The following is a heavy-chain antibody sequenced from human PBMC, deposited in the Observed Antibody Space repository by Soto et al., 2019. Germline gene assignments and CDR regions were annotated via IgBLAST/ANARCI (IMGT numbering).Heavy chain of an antibody. J-gene: IGHJ3*02. D-gene: IGHD3-22*01. CDR1: GFTFSSYA. V-gene: IGHV3-23*01. CDR2: ISGSGGST. Sequence: EVQLLESGGGLVQPGGSLRLSCAASGFTFSSYAMSWVRQAPGKGLEWVSAISGSGGSTYYADSVKGRFTISRDNSKNTLYLQINSLRAEDTAVYYCAKADPRYYCDRSGYCYAGAFDIWGQGTMVTVSS. CDR3: AKADPRYYCDRSGYCYAGAFDI.